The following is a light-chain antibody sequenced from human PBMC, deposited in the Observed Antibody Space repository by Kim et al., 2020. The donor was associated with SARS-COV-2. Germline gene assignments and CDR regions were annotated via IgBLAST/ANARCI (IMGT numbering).Light chain of an antibody. J-gene: IGKJ4*01. CDR2: FAS. Sequence: AIQLTQSPSSLSASVGDRVTFTCRPSQGINNALAWYQLKPGKTPKLLIYFASTLEGGVPSRFSGSGSGTDFTLTISSLQPEDFATYFSQQFYTYPLTFGGWTKVDIK. CDR3: QQFYTYPLT. CDR1: QGINNA. V-gene: IGKV1-13*02.